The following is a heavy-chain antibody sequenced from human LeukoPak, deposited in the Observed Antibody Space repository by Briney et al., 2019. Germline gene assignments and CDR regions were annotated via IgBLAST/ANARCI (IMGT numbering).Heavy chain of an antibody. D-gene: IGHD1-26*01. CDR1: GGSVSSSSYY. CDR2: ICYSGST. Sequence: SETLSLTCSVSGGSVSSSSYYWGCIRQPPGKGLEWIGSICYSGSTYYNPSLKSRVTISVDTSKNQFSLKLSSVTAADTAVYYCARVAVGGTHALDIWGQGTMVTVSS. CDR3: ARVAVGGTHALDI. J-gene: IGHJ3*02. V-gene: IGHV4-39*01.